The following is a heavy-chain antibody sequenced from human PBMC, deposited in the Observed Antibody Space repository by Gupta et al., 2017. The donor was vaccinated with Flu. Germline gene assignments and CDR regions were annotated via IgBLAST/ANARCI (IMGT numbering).Heavy chain of an antibody. D-gene: IGHD2-2*01. J-gene: IGHJ6*03. CDR1: GFTCSIYG. Sequence: LAESGGGVPQLGTSLRLSCVASGFTCSIYGMHGVRQAPGRGREWVADIASDGSHKDYADSVRGRVTISRDNSKNTLSLEMDSLRVEDTAVYYCAKEGPWAASCPYYCYYMDVWGKGTTGTVSS. CDR2: IASDGSHK. CDR3: AKEGPWAASCPYYCYYMDV. V-gene: IGHV3-30*18.